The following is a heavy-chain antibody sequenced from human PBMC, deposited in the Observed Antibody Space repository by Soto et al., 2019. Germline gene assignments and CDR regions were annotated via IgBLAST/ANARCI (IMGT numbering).Heavy chain of an antibody. D-gene: IGHD1-26*01. Sequence: QVQLQESGPGLVKPSETLSLPCAVSGYSISSGYYWGWIRQPPGKGLEWIGSIYHIGSTYYNPSLNSRVTRSVDTSKNQFSLKLSSVAAADTAVYYCARVGWEPTGDYFDYWGQGTLVTVSS. CDR1: GYSISSGYY. CDR2: IYHIGST. CDR3: ARVGWEPTGDYFDY. J-gene: IGHJ4*02. V-gene: IGHV4-38-2*01.